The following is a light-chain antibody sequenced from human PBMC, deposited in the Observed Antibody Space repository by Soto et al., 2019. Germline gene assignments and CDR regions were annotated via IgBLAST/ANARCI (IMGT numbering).Light chain of an antibody. CDR1: QRVSSSY. Sequence: NGLTKSPATRSVYLGERAIITCRAGQRVSSSYLAWYQQKPGQAPRLLIDGASSRATGIPDRFSGSGSGTDFTLTISRLEPEDFEAYYCQQYSSYGLTFGGGTKVDI. CDR3: QQYSSYGLT. J-gene: IGKJ4*01. V-gene: IGKV3-20*01. CDR2: GAS.